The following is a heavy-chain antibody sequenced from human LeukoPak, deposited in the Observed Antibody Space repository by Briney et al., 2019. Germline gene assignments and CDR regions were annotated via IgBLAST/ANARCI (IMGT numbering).Heavy chain of an antibody. CDR3: ARIDGYYDSSGYYYFLDY. CDR1: GYTFTGYD. V-gene: IGHV1-2*02. J-gene: IGHJ4*02. CDR2: INPNSGGT. D-gene: IGHD3-22*01. Sequence: GASVKLSCKASGYTFTGYDMHWVRQAPGPGLEWMGWINPNSGGTHYAQKFQGRVTMTRDTSISTAYMELSRLRSDDTAVYYCARIDGYYDSSGYYYFLDYWGQGTLVTVSS.